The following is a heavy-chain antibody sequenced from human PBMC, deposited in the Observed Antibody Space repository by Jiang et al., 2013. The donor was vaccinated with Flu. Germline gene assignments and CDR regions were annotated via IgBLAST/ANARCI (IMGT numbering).Heavy chain of an antibody. J-gene: IGHJ4*02. D-gene: IGHD6-19*01. CDR3: ARQGSGGRAFDY. Sequence: LLKPSETLSLTCTVSGGSTNNSTYYWGWIRQPPGKGLEWVGSIYYSGSTYYNPSLKSQVTISADTSKNQFSLKLNSVTAADTAVYYCARQGSGGRAFDYWGQGTLVTVSS. V-gene: IGHV4-39*01. CDR2: IYYSGST. CDR1: GGSTNNSTYY.